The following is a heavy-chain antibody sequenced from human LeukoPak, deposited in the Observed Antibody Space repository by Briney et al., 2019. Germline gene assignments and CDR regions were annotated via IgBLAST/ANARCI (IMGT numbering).Heavy chain of an antibody. CDR2: FYSSGNN. CDR3: ARSYYYGSGSPMWFDP. J-gene: IGHJ5*02. V-gene: IGHV4-59*10. CDR1: GGSLSSYF. D-gene: IGHD3-10*01. Sequence: SETLSLTCLVSGGSLSSYFWSWIRQPAGKGLEWIGRFYSSGNNNYNPSLRSRVTMSADTSKNQFSLELTSVTAADTAVYYCARSYYYGSGSPMWFDPWGQGTLVTVSS.